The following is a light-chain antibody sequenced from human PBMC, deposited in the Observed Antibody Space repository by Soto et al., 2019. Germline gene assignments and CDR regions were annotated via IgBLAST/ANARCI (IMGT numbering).Light chain of an antibody. J-gene: IGKJ3*01. CDR2: GAS. CDR3: QQYNNWPFT. CDR1: QSVNSN. Sequence: EIVMTQFPATLSVSPGERATLSCRASQSVNSNLAWYQQKPGQAPRLLIYGASTRATGIPASFIGNGSGTEFTLTASSLQPEDFAVYYCQQYNNWPFTFGPGTKVDIK. V-gene: IGKV3-15*01.